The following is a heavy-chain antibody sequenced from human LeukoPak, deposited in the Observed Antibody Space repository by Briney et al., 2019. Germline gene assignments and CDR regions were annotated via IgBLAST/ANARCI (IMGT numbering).Heavy chain of an antibody. CDR2: IYSGGST. CDR3: ARAPGDYDSSGYYYSRYYYYGMDV. J-gene: IGHJ6*02. CDR1: RFTVSSNY. D-gene: IGHD3-22*01. Sequence: GGSLRLSCAASRFTVSSNYMSWVRQAPGKGLDWVSVIYSGGSTYYSDSVKGRFTISRDNSKNTLYLQMNSLRAEDTAVYYCARAPGDYDSSGYYYSRYYYYGMDVWGQGTTVTVSS. V-gene: IGHV3-53*01.